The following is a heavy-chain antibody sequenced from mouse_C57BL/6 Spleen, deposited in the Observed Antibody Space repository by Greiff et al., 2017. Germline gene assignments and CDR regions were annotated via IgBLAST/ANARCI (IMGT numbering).Heavy chain of an antibody. J-gene: IGHJ3*01. V-gene: IGHV5-17*01. Sequence: DVQLVESGGGLVKPGGSLKLSCAASGFTFSDYGMHWVRQAPEKGLEWVAYISSGSSTIYYADTVKGRFTISRDNAKNTLFLQMTSLRSEDTAMYYCARAGTVAWFAYWGQGTLVTVSA. D-gene: IGHD4-1*01. CDR3: ARAGTVAWFAY. CDR1: GFTFSDYG. CDR2: ISSGSSTI.